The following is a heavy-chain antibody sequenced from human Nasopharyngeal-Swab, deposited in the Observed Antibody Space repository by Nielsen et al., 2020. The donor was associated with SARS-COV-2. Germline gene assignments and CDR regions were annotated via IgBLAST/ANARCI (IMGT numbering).Heavy chain of an antibody. J-gene: IGHJ5*02. Sequence: WIPQPPGKGLEWIGEINHSGSTNYNPSLKSRVTISVDTSKNQFSLKLSSVTAADTAVYYCARGKRSNYFRVSPPNWFDPWGQGTLVTVSS. D-gene: IGHD2/OR15-2a*01. CDR2: INHSGST. V-gene: IGHV4-34*01. CDR3: ARGKRSNYFRVSPPNWFDP.